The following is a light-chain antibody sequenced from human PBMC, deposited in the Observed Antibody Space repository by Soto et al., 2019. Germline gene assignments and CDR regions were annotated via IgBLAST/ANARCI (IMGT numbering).Light chain of an antibody. Sequence: QSALTQPASVSGSPGQSITISCTGTSSDVGGYNYVSWYQHHPGKAPKLMIYDVSNRPSGVSNRFSGSKSGNTASLTISGLQPEDEADYYCSSYTPRNTRKIVFGTGTKVTVL. CDR3: SSYTPRNTRKIV. J-gene: IGLJ1*01. CDR1: SSDVGGYNY. V-gene: IGLV2-14*03. CDR2: DVS.